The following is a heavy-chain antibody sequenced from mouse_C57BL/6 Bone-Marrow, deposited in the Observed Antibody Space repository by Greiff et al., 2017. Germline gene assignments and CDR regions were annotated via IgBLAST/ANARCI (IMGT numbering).Heavy chain of an antibody. CDR3: ARGYYYGWGY. CDR1: GYTFTSYW. CDR2: IYPGSGST. J-gene: IGHJ2*01. V-gene: IGHV1-55*01. D-gene: IGHD1-1*01. Sequence: QVHVKQPGAELVKPGASVKMSCKASGYTFTSYWITWVKQRPGQGLEWIGDIYPGSGSTNYNEKFKSKATLTVDTSSSTAYMQLSSLTSEDSAVYYCARGYYYGWGYWGQGTTLTVSS.